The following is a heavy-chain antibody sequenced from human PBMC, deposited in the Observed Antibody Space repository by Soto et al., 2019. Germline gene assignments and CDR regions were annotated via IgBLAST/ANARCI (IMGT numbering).Heavy chain of an antibody. CDR3: ARGDDYVWGSYRYHGWFDP. Sequence: QVQLVQSGAEVKKPGASVKVSCKASGYTFTSYDINWVRQATGQGLEWMGWMYPNSGNTGYAQKFQGRVTMTRNTSISTAYMELSSLRSEDTAVYYCARGDDYVWGSYRYHGWFDPWGQGTLVTVSS. D-gene: IGHD3-16*02. V-gene: IGHV1-8*01. CDR1: GYTFTSYD. J-gene: IGHJ5*02. CDR2: MYPNSGNT.